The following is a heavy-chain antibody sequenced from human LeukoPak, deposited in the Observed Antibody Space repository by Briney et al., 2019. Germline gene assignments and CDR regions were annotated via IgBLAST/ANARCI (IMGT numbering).Heavy chain of an antibody. CDR2: ISSSSSTI. D-gene: IGHD6-6*01. V-gene: IGHV3-48*01. J-gene: IGHJ4*02. CDR3: ARGLSGYASSLGY. CDR1: GLTFSGSW. Sequence: GGSLRLSCAVSGLTFSGSWITWIRQAPGKGLEWVSYISSSSSTIYYADSVKGRFTISRDNAKNSLYLQMNSLRAEDTAVYYCARGLSGYASSLGYWGQGTLVTVSA.